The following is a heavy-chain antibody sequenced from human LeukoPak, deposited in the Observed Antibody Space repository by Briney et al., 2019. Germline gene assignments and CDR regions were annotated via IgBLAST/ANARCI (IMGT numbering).Heavy chain of an antibody. CDR3: AKDRVNYYDSSGYYYYLDY. CDR1: GFTFSSYG. CDR2: ISYDGSNE. D-gene: IGHD3-22*01. J-gene: IGHJ4*02. Sequence: GGSLRLSCAASGFTFSSYGMHWVRQAPGKGLEWVAVISYDGSNEYYADSVKGRFTISRDNSKNTLYLQMNSLRAEDTAVYYCAKDRVNYYDSSGYYYYLDYWGQGTLVTVSS. V-gene: IGHV3-30*18.